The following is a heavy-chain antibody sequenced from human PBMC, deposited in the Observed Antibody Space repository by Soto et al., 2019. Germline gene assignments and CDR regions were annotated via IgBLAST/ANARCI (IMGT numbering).Heavy chain of an antibody. CDR1: GGSISSSSYY. CDR2: IYYSGST. CDR3: ARVYGDYDANFDY. V-gene: IGHV4-39*01. D-gene: IGHD4-17*01. Sequence: PSETLSLTCTVSGGSISSSSYYWGWIRQPPGKGLEWIGSIYYSGSTYYNPSLKSRVTISVDTSKNQFSLKLSSVTAADTAVYYCARVYGDYDANFDYWGQGTLVTVSS. J-gene: IGHJ4*02.